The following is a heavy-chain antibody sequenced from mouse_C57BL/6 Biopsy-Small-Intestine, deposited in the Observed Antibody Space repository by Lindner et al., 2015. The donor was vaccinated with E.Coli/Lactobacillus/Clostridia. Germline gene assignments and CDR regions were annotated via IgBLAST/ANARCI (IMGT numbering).Heavy chain of an antibody. CDR2: IYPNNGDT. V-gene: IGHV1-34*02. CDR1: GYTFTDYY. D-gene: IGHD2-3*01. J-gene: IGHJ2*01. CDR3: AREVDGYPDY. Sequence: VQLQESGPELVKPGDSVKMSCKASGYTFTDYYMDWVKQSHGKSLEWIGYIYPNNGDTNYNQNFKGKATLTVDKSSSTAYMELHSLTSEDSAVYFCAREVDGYPDYWGQGTTLTVSS.